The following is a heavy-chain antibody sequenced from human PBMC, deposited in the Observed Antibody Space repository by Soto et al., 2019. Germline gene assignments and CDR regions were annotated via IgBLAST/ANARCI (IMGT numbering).Heavy chain of an antibody. J-gene: IGHJ4*02. CDR2: ISYDGSNK. Sequence: QVQLVESGGGVVQPGRSLRLSCAASGFTFSSYAMHWVRQAPGKGLERVAVISYDGSNKYYADSVKGRFTISRDNSKNTLYLQMNSLRAEDTAVYYCARDYGDYVLDYWGQGTLVTVSS. D-gene: IGHD4-17*01. CDR1: GFTFSSYA. V-gene: IGHV3-30-3*01. CDR3: ARDYGDYVLDY.